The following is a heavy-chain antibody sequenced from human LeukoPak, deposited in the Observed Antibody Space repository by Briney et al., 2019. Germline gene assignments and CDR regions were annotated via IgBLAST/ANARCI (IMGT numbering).Heavy chain of an antibody. D-gene: IGHD2-2*01. CDR3: ARGERGLYCSSTSCYPVL. V-gene: IGHV3-21*01. J-gene: IGHJ4*02. CDR1: GFTFSSYS. CDR2: ISSSSSYI. Sequence: RGSLRLSCAASGFTFSSYSMNWVRQAPGKGLEWVSSISSSSSYIYYADSVKGRFTISRDNAKNSLYLQMNSLRAEDTAVYYCARGERGLYCSSTSCYPVLGGQGTLVTVSS.